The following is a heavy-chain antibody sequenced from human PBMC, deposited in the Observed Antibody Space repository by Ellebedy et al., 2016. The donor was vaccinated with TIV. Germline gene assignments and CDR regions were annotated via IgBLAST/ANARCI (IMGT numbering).Heavy chain of an antibody. Sequence: GGSLRLSCAASGFTLSAYLMDWVRQVPGEGLVWVSRFKSDGSSITYADSVKGRFTVSRDNAKNTLYLQMNSLRVEDSAMYYCARDFEGLGIWGQGTMVTVSS. CDR2: FKSDGSSI. D-gene: IGHD3-9*01. J-gene: IGHJ3*02. CDR3: ARDFEGLGI. V-gene: IGHV3-74*03. CDR1: GFTLSAYL.